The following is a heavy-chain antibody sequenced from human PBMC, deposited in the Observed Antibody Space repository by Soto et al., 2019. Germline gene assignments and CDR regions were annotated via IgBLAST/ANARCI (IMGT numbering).Heavy chain of an antibody. CDR3: AREPNYDFWSGYYTGNFRYYYGMDV. CDR1: GFTFSSYG. D-gene: IGHD3-3*01. V-gene: IGHV3-33*01. J-gene: IGHJ6*02. Sequence: PGGSLRLSCAASGFTFSSYGMHWVRQAPGKGLEWVAVIWYDGSNKYYADSVKGRFTISRDNSKNTLYLQMNSLRAEDTAVYYCAREPNYDFWSGYYTGNFRYYYGMDVWGQGTTVTVSS. CDR2: IWYDGSNK.